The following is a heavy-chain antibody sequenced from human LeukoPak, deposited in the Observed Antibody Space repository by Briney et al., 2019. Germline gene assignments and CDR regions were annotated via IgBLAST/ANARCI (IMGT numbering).Heavy chain of an antibody. D-gene: IGHD3-22*01. Sequence: PGRSLRLSCAASGFTFSSYGMHWVRQAPGKGLEWVAVIWYDGSNKYYADAVKGRFTISRDNSKNTLYLEMNSLRAEDTAVYYCGRGSPSGYYYFDYWGRGTLVTVSS. J-gene: IGHJ4*02. CDR3: GRGSPSGYYYFDY. V-gene: IGHV3-33*01. CDR1: GFTFSSYG. CDR2: IWYDGSNK.